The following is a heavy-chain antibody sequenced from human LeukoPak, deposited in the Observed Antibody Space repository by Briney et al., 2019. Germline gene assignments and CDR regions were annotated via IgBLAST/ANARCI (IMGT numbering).Heavy chain of an antibody. CDR1: GYSFADYY. D-gene: IGHD5-12*01. J-gene: IGHJ4*02. CDR3: ARGDLVATSNY. Sequence: ASVKVSCKASGYSFADYYMHWVRQAPGQGLEWMGIINPSGGSTSYAQKFQGRVTMTRDTSISTAYMELSRLRSDDTAVYYCARGDLVATSNYWGQGTLVTVSS. CDR2: INPSGGST. V-gene: IGHV1-2*02.